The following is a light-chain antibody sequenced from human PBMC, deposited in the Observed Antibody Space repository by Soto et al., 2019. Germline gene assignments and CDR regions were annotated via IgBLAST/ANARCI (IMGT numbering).Light chain of an antibody. CDR1: GSDVGGYKY. J-gene: IGLJ1*01. CDR3: SSYSTSTTLGV. CDR2: EVS. V-gene: IGLV2-14*01. Sequence: QSVLTQPASVSGSPGQTISIPCTGTGSDVGGYKYVSWYQQPPGKAPKLIIYEVSGRPSGVSNRFSGSKSGNTASLTISGLQAEDEADYYCSSYSTSTTLGVFGTGTKVTV.